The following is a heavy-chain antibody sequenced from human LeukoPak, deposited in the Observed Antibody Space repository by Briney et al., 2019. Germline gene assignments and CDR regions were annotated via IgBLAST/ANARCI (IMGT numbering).Heavy chain of an antibody. J-gene: IGHJ4*02. CDR3: AGGRVSFF. Sequence: ASVRVSCKASGYSFTTRDINWVRQATGQGLEWVGWVNPNNGLTGYAQKFQGRVTLTSDTSTNTAYMELSSLSSDDTAVYYCAGGRVSFFWGQGTPVSVSS. V-gene: IGHV1-8*01. CDR1: GYSFTTRD. CDR2: VNPNNGLT.